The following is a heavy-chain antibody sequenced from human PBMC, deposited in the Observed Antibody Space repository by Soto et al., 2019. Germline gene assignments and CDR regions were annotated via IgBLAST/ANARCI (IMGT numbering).Heavy chain of an antibody. D-gene: IGHD5-12*01. CDR3: ARESGGATATLDYYYFYMDV. Sequence: QVQLVQSGAEVKEPGASVTVSCRASGDRFTDYYMHWVRQAPGQGLEWMGWINPNSGVTQYPQKFQGWVTMTRDTSIRTVYMQLSRLRFDDTAMYYWARESGGATATLDYYYFYMDVWGTGTTVIISS. CDR1: GDRFTDYY. V-gene: IGHV1-2*04. CDR2: INPNSGVT. J-gene: IGHJ6*03.